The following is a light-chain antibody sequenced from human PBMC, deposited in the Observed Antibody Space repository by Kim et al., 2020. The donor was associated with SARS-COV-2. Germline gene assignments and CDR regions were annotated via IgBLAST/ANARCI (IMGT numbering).Light chain of an antibody. J-gene: IGLJ2*01. Sequence: SYELTQPPSVSVSPGQTATITCSGDELGDRYVCWYQQKPGQSPVLVIYQDTKRPSGIPERLSASNSGNTATLTITGTQAMDEADYYCQAWDKTTAVFGAG. CDR1: ELGDRY. V-gene: IGLV3-1*01. CDR3: QAWDKTTAV. CDR2: QDT.